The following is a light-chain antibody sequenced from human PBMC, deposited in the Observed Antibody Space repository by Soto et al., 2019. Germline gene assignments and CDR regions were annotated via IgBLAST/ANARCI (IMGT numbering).Light chain of an antibody. CDR2: GDN. Sequence: QSLLTQPPSVSGAPGQRVSISCTGSTSNIGAPYDVYWYQHLPGTAPKLLIYGDNNRPSGVPDRFSGSKSGTSASLAITRLQAEDEADYYCQSYDISLHNYVFGTGTKVTVL. CDR3: QSYDISLHNYV. V-gene: IGLV1-40*01. J-gene: IGLJ1*01. CDR1: TSNIGAPYD.